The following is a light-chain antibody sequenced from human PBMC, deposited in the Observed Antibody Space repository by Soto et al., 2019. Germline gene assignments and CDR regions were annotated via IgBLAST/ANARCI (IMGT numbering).Light chain of an antibody. CDR3: AAWDNSLVGGPA. Sequence: QLVLTQPPSASGTPGQRVNISCSGSNSNIGSKYVYWYQQLPGTAPKLLLYRNNQRPSGVPDRFSGSKSGTSASLAISGLRSEDEADYYCAAWDNSLVGGPAFGGGTKVTVL. CDR2: RNN. CDR1: NSNIGSKY. J-gene: IGLJ2*01. V-gene: IGLV1-47*01.